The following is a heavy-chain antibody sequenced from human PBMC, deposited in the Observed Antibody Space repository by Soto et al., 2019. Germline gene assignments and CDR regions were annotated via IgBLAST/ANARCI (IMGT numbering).Heavy chain of an antibody. D-gene: IGHD3-16*02. CDR3: ARGGLRGDYVWGSYRYDWFDP. J-gene: IGHJ5*02. CDR1: GYSISSGYY. CDR2: IYHSGST. Sequence: SETLSLTCAVSGYSISSGYYWGWIRQPPGKGLEWIGSIYHSGSTYYNPSLKSRVTISVDTSKNQFSLKLSSVTAADTAVYYCARGGLRGDYVWGSYRYDWFDPWGQGTLVTVSS. V-gene: IGHV4-38-2*01.